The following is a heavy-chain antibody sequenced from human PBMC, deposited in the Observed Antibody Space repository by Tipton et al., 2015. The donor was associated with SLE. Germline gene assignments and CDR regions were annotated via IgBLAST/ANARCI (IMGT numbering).Heavy chain of an antibody. CDR3: ARHVDPTDYYYYAVDV. J-gene: IGHJ6*02. V-gene: IGHV4-38-2*02. CDR1: GYSISSGYY. Sequence: TLSLTCSVSGYSISSGYYWGWIRQPPGKGLEWIGSLFHSGTTYYNPSLNSRVTILIDTSKNQFSLHLDSVTAADTAVYYCARHVDPTDYYYYAVDVWGQGTTVTVSS. CDR2: LFHSGTT.